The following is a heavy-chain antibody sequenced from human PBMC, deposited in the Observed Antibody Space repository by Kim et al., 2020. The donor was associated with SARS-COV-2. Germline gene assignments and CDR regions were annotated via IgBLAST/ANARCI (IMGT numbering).Heavy chain of an antibody. Sequence: GGSLRLSCAASGFTFSSYSMTWVRQAPGKGLDWVSIISVSGGATYYADSVKGRFTISRDNSKNMLFLQMNSLRAEDTAVYFCAKGVLATGPNYRTHCFDSWGQGTLVTVSS. CDR2: ISVSGGAT. V-gene: IGHV3-23*01. CDR1: GFTFSSYS. D-gene: IGHD3-16*02. J-gene: IGHJ4*02. CDR3: AKGVLATGPNYRTHCFDS.